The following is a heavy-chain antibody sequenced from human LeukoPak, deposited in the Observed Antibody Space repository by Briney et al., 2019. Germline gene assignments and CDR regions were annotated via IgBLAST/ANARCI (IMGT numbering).Heavy chain of an antibody. Sequence: GGSLRLSCTASGFTFSTYWMTWVRQAPGKGLEWVASTKDDGSQFYYADSVKGRFTISRDNAKNSLYLQMSSLRAEDTAVYYCARVGIRFLEWLLSTDYYGMDVWGQGTTVTVSS. CDR3: ARVGIRFLEWLLSTDYYGMDV. CDR1: GFTFSTYW. J-gene: IGHJ6*02. CDR2: TKDDGSQF. D-gene: IGHD3-3*01. V-gene: IGHV3-7*05.